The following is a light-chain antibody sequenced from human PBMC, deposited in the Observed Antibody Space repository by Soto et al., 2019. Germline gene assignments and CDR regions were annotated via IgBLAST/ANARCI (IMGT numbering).Light chain of an antibody. CDR1: SSNIGAGYD. V-gene: IGLV1-40*01. CDR2: GNR. Sequence: QSVLTQPPSVSGAPGQRVTISCTGSSSNIGAGYDVHWYQQLPGTAPKLLMYGNRNRPSGVPDRFSGSKSGTSASLAITGLQAEDEADYYCQSYDSSLSAYVVFGGGTKLTVL. J-gene: IGLJ2*01. CDR3: QSYDSSLSAYVV.